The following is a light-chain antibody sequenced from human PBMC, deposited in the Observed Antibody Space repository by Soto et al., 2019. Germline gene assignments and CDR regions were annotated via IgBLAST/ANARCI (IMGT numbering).Light chain of an antibody. CDR3: SSLAGSYHFV. CDR2: DVF. Sequence: QSALTQPRSVSGSPGQAVTISCTGTSSDIGAYNYVFWYQQYPGKSPKLIIYDVFKRPSGVPARFSASKSGNTASLTITGLQTEDEAAYHCSSLAGSYHFVFGGGTKLTVL. J-gene: IGLJ3*02. CDR1: SSDIGAYNY. V-gene: IGLV2-11*01.